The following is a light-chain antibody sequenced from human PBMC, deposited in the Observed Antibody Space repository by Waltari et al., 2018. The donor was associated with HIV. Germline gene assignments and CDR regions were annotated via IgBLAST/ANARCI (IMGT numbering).Light chain of an antibody. CDR2: EDT. J-gene: IGLJ2*01. Sequence: FMLTQPHSMSASPGTTVTISCTPSTVTIASNSLTRYQQRPGAAPTTVVFEDTQRPSGVPERFSGSIDSSSNSASLTISGLKTEDEADYYCQSYDTTNHLIFGGGTKVTVL. V-gene: IGLV6-57*04. CDR1: TVTIASNS. CDR3: QSYDTTNHLI.